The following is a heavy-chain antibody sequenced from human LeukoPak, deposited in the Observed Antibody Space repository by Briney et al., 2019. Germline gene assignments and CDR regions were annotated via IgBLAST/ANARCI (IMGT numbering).Heavy chain of an antibody. CDR1: GGSISSGDYS. Sequence: PSLALSLTRAVSGGSISSGDYSWSWTRQPPGSGLEWIGYIWHSGHTNYNPSLRSRVTISVARSNNQFSLRLSSVTAADTAVYYCARARESMATAGSYFDYWGEGTLVTVSS. V-gene: IGHV4-30-2*01. J-gene: IGHJ4*02. D-gene: IGHD6-13*01. CDR3: ARARESMATAGSYFDY. CDR2: IWHSGHT.